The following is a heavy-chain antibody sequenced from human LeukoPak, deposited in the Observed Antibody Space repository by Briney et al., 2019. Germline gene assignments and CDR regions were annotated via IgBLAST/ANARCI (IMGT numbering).Heavy chain of an antibody. CDR2: ISSSSSYI. Sequence: GGSLRLSCAASGFTFSSYSMNWVRQAPGKGLEWVSSISSSSSYIYYADSVKGRFTISRDNAKNSLYLQMNSLRAEDTAVYYCATLPLGYCSGSSCYSQRRAFDIWGQGTMVTVSS. CDR3: ATLPLGYCSGSSCYSQRRAFDI. D-gene: IGHD2-15*01. J-gene: IGHJ3*02. V-gene: IGHV3-21*01. CDR1: GFTFSSYS.